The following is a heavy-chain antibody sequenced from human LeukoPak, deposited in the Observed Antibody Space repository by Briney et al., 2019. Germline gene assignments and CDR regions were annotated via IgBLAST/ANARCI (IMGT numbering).Heavy chain of an antibody. Sequence: SETLSLNCAVYGGSFSGYYWSWIRQPPGKGLEWIGEINHSGSTNYNPSLKSRVTISVDTSKNQFSLKLTSVTAAYTAVYYCAILGGGQSSGWYFDYWGQGTLVTVSS. D-gene: IGHD6-19*01. CDR3: AILGGGQSSGWYFDY. CDR2: INHSGST. CDR1: GGSFSGYY. V-gene: IGHV4-34*01. J-gene: IGHJ4*02.